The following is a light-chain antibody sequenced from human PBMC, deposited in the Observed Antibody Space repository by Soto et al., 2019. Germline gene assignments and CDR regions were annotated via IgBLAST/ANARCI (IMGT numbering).Light chain of an antibody. V-gene: IGKV3-20*01. Sequence: EIVLTQSPGTLSLSPGERATLSCRASQSVSSSYLAWYQQKPGQAPRLLIYGASSRATGISDRFSGSGSGTDFTLTISILEPEDFAVYYCQQYGSSPVAFGQGTKVDIK. J-gene: IGKJ1*01. CDR2: GAS. CDR3: QQYGSSPVA. CDR1: QSVSSSY.